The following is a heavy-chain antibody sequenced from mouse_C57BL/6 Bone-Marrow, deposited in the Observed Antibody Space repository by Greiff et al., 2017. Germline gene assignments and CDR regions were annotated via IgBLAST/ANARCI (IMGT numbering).Heavy chain of an antibody. V-gene: IGHV7-1*01. Sequence: EVKLVESGGGLVQSGRSLRLSCATSGFTFSDFYMEWVRQAPGKGLEWIAASRNKANDYTTEYSASVKGRFIVSRDTSQSILYLQMNALRAEDTAIYYCARVLITTVVATDYWGQGTTLTVSS. CDR2: SRNKANDYTT. J-gene: IGHJ2*01. CDR3: ARVLITTVVATDY. D-gene: IGHD1-1*01. CDR1: GFTFSDFY.